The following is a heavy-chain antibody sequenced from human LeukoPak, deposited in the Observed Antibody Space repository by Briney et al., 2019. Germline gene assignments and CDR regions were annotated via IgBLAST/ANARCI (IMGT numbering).Heavy chain of an antibody. Sequence: GASVKVSCKASGYTFTTYDMTWVRQATGQGLEWMGWMNPGSGDTAYAQKFQDRVTMTRDTSISTAYMELSSLESEDTAIYYCARGAEGGTSMRNRYYYYYMDVWGKGITVTVSS. CDR3: ARGAEGGTSMRNRYYYYYMDV. J-gene: IGHJ6*03. CDR1: GYTFTTYD. CDR2: MNPGSGDT. D-gene: IGHD2-2*01. V-gene: IGHV1-8*01.